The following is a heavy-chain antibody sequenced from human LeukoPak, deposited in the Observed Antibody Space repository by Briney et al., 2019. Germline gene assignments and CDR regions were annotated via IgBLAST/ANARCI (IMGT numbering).Heavy chain of an antibody. CDR2: ISSSSSYI. J-gene: IGHJ1*01. CDR1: GFTFSSYS. Sequence: GGSLRLSCAASGFTFSSYSMNWVRQAPGKGLEWVSSISSSSSYIYYADSVKGRFTISRDNAKNSLYLQMNRLRAEDTAVYYCAREYYYDSSGYLPFQHWGQGTLVTVSS. V-gene: IGHV3-21*01. CDR3: AREYYYDSSGYLPFQH. D-gene: IGHD3-22*01.